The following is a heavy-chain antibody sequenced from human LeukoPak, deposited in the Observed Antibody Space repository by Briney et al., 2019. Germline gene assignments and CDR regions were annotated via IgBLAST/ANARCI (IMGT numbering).Heavy chain of an antibody. J-gene: IGHJ4*02. CDR3: AREGGPYRPLDY. V-gene: IGHV4-4*02. CDR2: VDLLGRT. CDR1: GGSISNTNW. Sequence: SETLSLTCGVSGGSISNTNWWTWVRQPPGKGLEWIVEVDLLGRTNYNPSIKSRVAISVDKSENHISLWLTSVTAADTAVYYCAREGGPYRPLDYSGQGTLVTVSS.